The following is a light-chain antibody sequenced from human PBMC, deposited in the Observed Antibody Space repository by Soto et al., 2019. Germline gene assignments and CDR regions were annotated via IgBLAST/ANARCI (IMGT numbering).Light chain of an antibody. V-gene: IGLV2-23*01. Sequence: QSGLTQTASVSGSPGQSITMSCTGSRSDVGGYNLVSWYQQHPGKAPKLLISDDNQRPSGVSDRFSGSKSGNTASLTISVLQAEDEGDYYCSSYAGRITLVFGGGTKVTVL. CDR2: DDN. CDR3: SSYAGRITLV. J-gene: IGLJ2*01. CDR1: RSDVGGYNL.